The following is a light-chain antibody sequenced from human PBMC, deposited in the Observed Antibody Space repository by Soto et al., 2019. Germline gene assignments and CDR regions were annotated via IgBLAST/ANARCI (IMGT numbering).Light chain of an antibody. V-gene: IGKV1-39*01. CDR2: AAS. CDR1: QTINSY. Sequence: DIQMTQSPSSLSASAGDRVTIICRARQTINSYLNWYQHKPGKAPKLLIDAASRLQSGVPSRFSGGGSGTDFTLTISNLQPEDVATYYCQQSYRTRFTFGPGTKVDLK. CDR3: QQSYRTRFT. J-gene: IGKJ3*01.